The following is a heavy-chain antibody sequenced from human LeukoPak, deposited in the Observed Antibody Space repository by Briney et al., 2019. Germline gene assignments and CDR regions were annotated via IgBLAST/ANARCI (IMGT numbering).Heavy chain of an antibody. D-gene: IGHD3-16*01. J-gene: IGHJ4*02. V-gene: IGHV3-30*04. Sequence: GGSLRLSCAASGFTFSSYAMHWVRQAPGKGLEWVAVISYDGSNKYYADSVKGRFTISRDNSKNTLYLQMNSLRAEDTAVYYCARDMGGDGGLDYWGQGTLVTVSS. CDR3: ARDMGGDGGLDY. CDR2: ISYDGSNK. CDR1: GFTFSSYA.